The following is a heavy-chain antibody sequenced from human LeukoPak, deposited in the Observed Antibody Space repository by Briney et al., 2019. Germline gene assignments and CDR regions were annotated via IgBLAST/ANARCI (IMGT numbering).Heavy chain of an antibody. CDR2: INSSGDKT. Sequence: PGGSLRLSCSGSGFTFSNYAIHWVRQAPGKGPEYVSVINSSGDKTYYADSVKGRFTISRDNSKNTLYLQMNSLRAEDTAVYYCARDQAYYYDSSGYLDYWGQGTLVTVSS. CDR1: GFTFSNYA. V-gene: IGHV3-64*04. J-gene: IGHJ4*01. D-gene: IGHD3-22*01. CDR3: ARDQAYYYDSSGYLDY.